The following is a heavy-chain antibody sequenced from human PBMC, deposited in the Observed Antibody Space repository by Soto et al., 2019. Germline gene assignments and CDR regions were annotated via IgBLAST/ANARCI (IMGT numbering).Heavy chain of an antibody. Sequence: QVQLVESGGGLVKPGGSLRLSCAASGFTFSDYYMSWIRQAPGKGLEWVSYISSSSSYTNYADSVKGRFTISRDNAKNSLYLQMNSLRAEDTAVYYCARDREEYYDSLTGYYYGMDVWGQGTTVTVSS. CDR2: ISSSSSYT. CDR1: GFTFSDYY. CDR3: ARDREEYYDSLTGYYYGMDV. D-gene: IGHD3-9*01. J-gene: IGHJ6*02. V-gene: IGHV3-11*05.